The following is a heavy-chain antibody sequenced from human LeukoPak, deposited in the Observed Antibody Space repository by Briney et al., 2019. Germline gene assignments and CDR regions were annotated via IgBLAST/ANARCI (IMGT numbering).Heavy chain of an antibody. D-gene: IGHD1-26*01. CDR3: TTSIGGATNDH. J-gene: IGHJ4*02. CDR2: FKSKADGGTT. Sequence: GGSLRLSCAASGFTFSNAWMTWVRQAPGKGLEWLGRFKSKADGGTTDYGASVKGRFTISRDDSRNTAYLQMNSLKTEDTAVYFCTTSIGGATNDHWGQGTLVTVSS. V-gene: IGHV3-15*01. CDR1: GFTFSNAW.